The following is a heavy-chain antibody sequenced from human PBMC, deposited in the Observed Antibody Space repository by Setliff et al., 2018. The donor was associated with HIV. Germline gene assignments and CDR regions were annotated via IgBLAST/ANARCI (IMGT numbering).Heavy chain of an antibody. CDR3: AKDRGDYDFWSGYYVY. V-gene: IGHV3-30*18. CDR2: TSYDGRTT. CDR1: GFTFSSYG. J-gene: IGHJ4*02. Sequence: GGSLRLSCVASGFTFSSYGMHWVRQAPGKGLEWVAVTSYDGRTTYFGDSLKGRFTISRDNSKNTLYLQMSSLRAEDTAVYYCAKDRGDYDFWSGYYVYWGQGTPVTVSS. D-gene: IGHD3-3*01.